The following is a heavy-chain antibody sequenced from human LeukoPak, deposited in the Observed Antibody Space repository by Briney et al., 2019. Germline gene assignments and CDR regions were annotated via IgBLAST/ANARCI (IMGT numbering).Heavy chain of an antibody. CDR2: INHSGST. Sequence: SETLSLTCAVYGGSFSGYYWSWIRRPPGKGLEWIGEINHSGSTNYSPSLKSRVTISVDTSKNQFSLKLSSVTAADTAVYYCARGGSIAVAGIYWFDPWGQGTLVTVSS. CDR3: ARGGSIAVAGIYWFDP. D-gene: IGHD6-19*01. V-gene: IGHV4-34*01. J-gene: IGHJ5*02. CDR1: GGSFSGYY.